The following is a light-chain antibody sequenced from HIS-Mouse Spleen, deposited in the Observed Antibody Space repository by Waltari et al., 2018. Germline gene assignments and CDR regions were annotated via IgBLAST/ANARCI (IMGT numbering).Light chain of an antibody. J-gene: IGLJ1*01. V-gene: IGLV2-23*01. CDR3: CSYAGSSTYV. CDR2: EGS. Sequence: QSALTQPASVSGSPGQSITISCTGTSSDVGSYTIVSCYQQHPGKAPKLRIYEGSKRPSGVSNRFSGSKSGNTASLTISGLQAEDEADYYCCSYAGSSTYVFGTGTKVTVL. CDR1: SSDVGSYTI.